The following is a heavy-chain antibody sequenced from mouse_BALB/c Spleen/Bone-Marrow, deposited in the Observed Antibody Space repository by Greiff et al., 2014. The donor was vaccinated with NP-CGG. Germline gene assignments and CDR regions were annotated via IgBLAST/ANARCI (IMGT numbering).Heavy chain of an antibody. CDR1: GFTFSNYW. CDR2: IRLKSNNYAT. CDR3: IRAYYGTMDY. V-gene: IGHV6-6*02. Sequence: VQLKESGGGLVQPGGSMKLSCVVSGFTFSNYWMNWVRQSAEKGLEWVAEIRLKSNNYATHYAESVKGRFTISRDDSKSSVYLQMNNLRAEDTGIYYCIRAYYGTMDYWGQGTSVTVSS. D-gene: IGHD2-10*01. J-gene: IGHJ4*01.